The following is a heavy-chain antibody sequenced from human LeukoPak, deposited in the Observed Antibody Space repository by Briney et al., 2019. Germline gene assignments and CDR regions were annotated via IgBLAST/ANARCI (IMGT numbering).Heavy chain of an antibody. CDR1: GFTFSSYE. V-gene: IGHV3-48*03. J-gene: IGHJ4*02. Sequence: PGGSLRLSCAASGFTFSSYEMNWVRQAPGKGLGWVSYISSSGSTIYYADSVKGRFTISRDNAKNSLYLQMNSLRAEDTAVYYCARSSIRFGELFDYWGQGTLVTVSS. CDR2: ISSSGSTI. D-gene: IGHD3-10*01. CDR3: ARSSIRFGELFDY.